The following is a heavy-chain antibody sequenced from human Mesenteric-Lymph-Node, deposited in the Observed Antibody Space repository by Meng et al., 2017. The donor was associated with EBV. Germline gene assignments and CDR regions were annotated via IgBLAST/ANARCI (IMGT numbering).Heavy chain of an antibody. J-gene: IGHJ4*02. CDR3: ARSGSYYGIDY. CDR2: ISTGNGNT. CDR1: GYIFTTYT. D-gene: IGHD1-26*01. V-gene: IGHV1-3*04. Sequence: QVQLVQPGAGVKKPGASVKVSCKASGYIFTTYTMHWVRQAPGQRLEWMGWISTGNGNTKFSQKFQGRVTIARDTSASTAYMELSSLRSEDTAIYYCARSGSYYGIDYWGQGTLVTVSS.